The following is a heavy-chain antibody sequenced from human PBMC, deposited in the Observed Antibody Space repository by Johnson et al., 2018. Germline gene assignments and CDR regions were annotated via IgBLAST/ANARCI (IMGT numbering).Heavy chain of an antibody. CDR1: GFPFNDYG. Sequence: VQLVESGGGLVQPGGSLRLSCAASGFPFNDYGMTWVRQAPGKGLEWVSSISAAGVSTYYADSVKGRFTISRDFSKNTLYLQMNKLRAEDTAVYYCTKESSGRKKYFQQWGQGTLVTVSS. CDR3: TKESSGRKKYFQQ. J-gene: IGHJ1*01. CDR2: ISAAGVST. V-gene: IGHV3-23*04. D-gene: IGHD1-26*01.